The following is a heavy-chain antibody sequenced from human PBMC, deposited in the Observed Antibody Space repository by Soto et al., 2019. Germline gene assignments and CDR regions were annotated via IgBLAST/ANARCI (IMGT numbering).Heavy chain of an antibody. V-gene: IGHV4-34*01. D-gene: IGHD2-2*01. CDR3: ARDRPPYCSSTSCYFNYYGMDV. J-gene: IGHJ6*02. CDR2: INHSGST. Sequence: XETLSLTCSVYGWSFSGYYWSWIRQPPGKGLDWIGEINHSGSTNYNPSLKSRVTISVDTSKNQFSLKLSSVTAADTAVYYCARDRPPYCSSTSCYFNYYGMDVWGQGTTVTVSS. CDR1: GWSFSGYY.